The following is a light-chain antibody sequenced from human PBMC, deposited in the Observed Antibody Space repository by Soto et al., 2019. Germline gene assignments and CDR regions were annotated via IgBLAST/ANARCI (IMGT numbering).Light chain of an antibody. CDR2: AAS. Sequence: VQMTQSPFSLSASVGYRVTITCRASRGISDYLAWFQQKPGKVPQLLIYAASTLHSGVPSRFSGSGSGTDFTLTISSLQPEDVATYYCQRYDSAPYTFGPGTKVDI. V-gene: IGKV1-27*01. CDR3: QRYDSAPYT. CDR1: RGISDY. J-gene: IGKJ3*01.